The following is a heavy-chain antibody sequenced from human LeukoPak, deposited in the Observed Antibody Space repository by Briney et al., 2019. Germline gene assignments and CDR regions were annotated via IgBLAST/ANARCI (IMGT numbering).Heavy chain of an antibody. J-gene: IGHJ6*03. D-gene: IGHD3-3*01. V-gene: IGHV3-49*04. CDR1: GFTFGDYA. CDR3: TRDRFLEWLPHLWYYYYMDV. CDR2: IRSKAYGGTT. Sequence: PGGSLRLSCTASGFTFGDYAMSWVRQAPGKGLEGVGFIRSKAYGGTTEYAASVKGRFTISRDDSKSIAYLQMNSLKTEDTAVYYCTRDRFLEWLPHLWYYYYMDVWGKGTTVTVSS.